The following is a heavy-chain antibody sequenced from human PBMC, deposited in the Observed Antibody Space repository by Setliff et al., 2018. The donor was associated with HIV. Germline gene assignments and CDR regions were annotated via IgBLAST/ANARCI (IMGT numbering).Heavy chain of an antibody. D-gene: IGHD1-26*01. J-gene: IGHJ4*02. CDR2: IAPNSGDT. CDR3: SRDVGVPGRGNALDY. Sequence: ASVKVSCKTSGYTLGYNYIHWVRQAPGQGLEWMGRIAPNSGDTKYAQKFEGRVTVTRDTSINTVYMEVSSLRSDDTAVYYCSRDVGVPGRGNALDYWGQGTQVTVSS. CDR1: GYTLGYNY. V-gene: IGHV1-2*06.